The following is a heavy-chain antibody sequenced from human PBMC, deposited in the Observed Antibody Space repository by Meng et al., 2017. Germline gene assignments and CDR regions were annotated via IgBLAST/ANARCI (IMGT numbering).Heavy chain of an antibody. CDR2: IGTAGDT. CDR3: ARDRNDVLYYYDSSGYYGSFDI. Sequence: GESLKISCAACGFTFSSYDMHWVRQATGKGLEWVSAIGTAGDTYYPGSVKGRFTISRENAKNSLYLQMNSLRAGDTAVYYCARDRNDVLYYYDSSGYYGSFDIWGQGTMVTVSS. J-gene: IGHJ3*02. CDR1: GFTFSSYD. D-gene: IGHD3-22*01. V-gene: IGHV3-13*01.